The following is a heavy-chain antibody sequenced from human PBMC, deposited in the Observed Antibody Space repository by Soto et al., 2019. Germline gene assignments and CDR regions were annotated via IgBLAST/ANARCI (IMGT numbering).Heavy chain of an antibody. Sequence: GGSLRPSCAASGFTFSSYSMNWVRQAPGKGLEWVSYISSSSSTIYYADSVKGRFTISRDNAKNSLYLQMNSLRAEDTAVYYYARDSGYWGQGTLVTVSS. CDR3: ARDSGY. J-gene: IGHJ4*02. V-gene: IGHV3-48*01. CDR2: ISSSSSTI. CDR1: GFTFSSYS.